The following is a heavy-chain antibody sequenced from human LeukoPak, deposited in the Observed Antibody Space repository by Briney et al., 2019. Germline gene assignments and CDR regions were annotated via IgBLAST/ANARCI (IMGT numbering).Heavy chain of an antibody. J-gene: IGHJ4*02. Sequence: PGGSLRLSCAASGFTVSSNYMSWVRQAPGKGPEWVSVIYSGGSTYYADSVKGRFTISRDNSKNTLYLQMNSLRAEDTAVYYCARDLGYSYGIYWGQGTLVTVSS. CDR3: ARDLGYSYGIY. V-gene: IGHV3-53*01. CDR1: GFTVSSNY. D-gene: IGHD5-18*01. CDR2: IYSGGST.